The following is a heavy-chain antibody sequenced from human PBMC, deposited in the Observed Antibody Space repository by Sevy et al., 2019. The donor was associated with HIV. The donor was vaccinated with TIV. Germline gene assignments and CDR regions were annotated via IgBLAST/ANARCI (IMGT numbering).Heavy chain of an antibody. V-gene: IGHV4-61*01. Sequence: SETLSLTCTVSGGSVSSGSYYWSWIRQPPGKGLEWIGYIYYSGSTNYNPSLKSRVTISVDTSKNQFSLKLGSVTAADTAVYYCARTYSDYDFWSGYYLPGGMDVWGQGTTVTVSS. J-gene: IGHJ6*02. CDR3: ARTYSDYDFWSGYYLPGGMDV. CDR2: IYYSGST. CDR1: GGSVSSGSYY. D-gene: IGHD3-3*01.